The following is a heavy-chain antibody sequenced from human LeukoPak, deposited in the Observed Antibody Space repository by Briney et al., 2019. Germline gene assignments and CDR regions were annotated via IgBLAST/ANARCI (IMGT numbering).Heavy chain of an antibody. CDR1: GFTFSSYA. J-gene: IGHJ4*02. Sequence: GGSLRLSCAASGFTFSSYAMSWVRQAPGKGLEWVSAISGSGGSTYYADSVKGRFTISRDNSKNTLYLQMNSLRAEDTAVYYCAKDRGEFGTMIVVVTSFDYWGQGTLVTVSS. V-gene: IGHV3-23*01. CDR2: ISGSGGST. CDR3: AKDRGEFGTMIVVVTSFDY. D-gene: IGHD3-22*01.